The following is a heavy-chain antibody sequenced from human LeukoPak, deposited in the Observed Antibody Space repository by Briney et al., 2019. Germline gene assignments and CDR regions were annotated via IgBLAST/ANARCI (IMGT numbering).Heavy chain of an antibody. CDR1: GGSFSGYY. D-gene: IGHD3-22*01. Sequence: PSETLSLTCAVSGGSFSGYYWSWIRQPPGKGLEWIGEIIHSGSTNYNPSLKSRVTVSVDTSKNQFSLKMSSVTAADTAVYYCARQDYYDSSGHNWFDPWGQGTLVTVSS. V-gene: IGHV4-34*12. CDR3: ARQDYYDSSGHNWFDP. J-gene: IGHJ5*02. CDR2: IIHSGST.